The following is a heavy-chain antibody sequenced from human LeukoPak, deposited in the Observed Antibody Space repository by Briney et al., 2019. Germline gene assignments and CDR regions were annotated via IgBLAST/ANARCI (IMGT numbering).Heavy chain of an antibody. Sequence: QPVGSLRLSCAASGFTFSSYAMSWVRKAPGKGLEWVSAISGSGGSTYYADSVKGRFTISRDNSKNTLYLQMNSLRAEDTAVYYCAAQRWLQLPFDYWGQGTLVTVSS. V-gene: IGHV3-23*01. CDR2: ISGSGGST. CDR3: AAQRWLQLPFDY. CDR1: GFTFSSYA. D-gene: IGHD5-24*01. J-gene: IGHJ4*02.